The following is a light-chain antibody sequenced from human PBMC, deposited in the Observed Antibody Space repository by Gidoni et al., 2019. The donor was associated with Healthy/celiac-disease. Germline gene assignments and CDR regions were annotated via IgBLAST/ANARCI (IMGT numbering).Light chain of an antibody. CDR1: QDISNY. V-gene: IGKV1-33*01. Sequence: DIQMTESPSSLSASVGDRVTITCQASQDISNYLHWYQQKPGTAPKLLIYDASNLETGVPSRLSGSGSGTDFTFTISSLQPEDIATYYCRQYDNLPYTFGQGTKLEIK. CDR3: RQYDNLPYT. J-gene: IGKJ2*01. CDR2: DAS.